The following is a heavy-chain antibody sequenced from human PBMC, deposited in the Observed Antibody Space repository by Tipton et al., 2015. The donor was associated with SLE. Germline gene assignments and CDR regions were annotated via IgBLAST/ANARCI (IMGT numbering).Heavy chain of an antibody. Sequence: LRLSCTVSGGSISNSYWNWIRQPPGKALEWIGYIYYSGSTNYNPSLKSRVTISVDTSKNQISLKLSSVTAANTAVYYCASSYSDYGMDVWGQGTTVTVSS. CDR1: GGSISNSY. CDR3: ASSYSDYGMDV. J-gene: IGHJ6*02. V-gene: IGHV4-59*01. CDR2: IYYSGST. D-gene: IGHD3-10*01.